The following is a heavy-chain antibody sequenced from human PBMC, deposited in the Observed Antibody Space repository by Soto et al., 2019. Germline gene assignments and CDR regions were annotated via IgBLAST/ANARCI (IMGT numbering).Heavy chain of an antibody. V-gene: IGHV5-51*01. Sequence: VESLTISCKGSGYSFTSYWIVWVLQMPGKGLEWMGIIYPGDSDTRYSPSFQGQVTISADKSISTAYLQWSSLKASDTAMYYCASFTGYYYYGMDVWGQGTPVTVSS. CDR3: ASFTGYYYYGMDV. D-gene: IGHD4-4*01. J-gene: IGHJ6*01. CDR2: IYPGDSDT. CDR1: GYSFTSYW.